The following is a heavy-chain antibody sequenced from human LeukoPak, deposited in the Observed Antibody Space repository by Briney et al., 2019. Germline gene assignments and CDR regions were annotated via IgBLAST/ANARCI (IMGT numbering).Heavy chain of an antibody. J-gene: IGHJ5*01. D-gene: IGHD3-10*01. CDR3: ARTIYGSGKRGDWFDS. Sequence: GASVKVSCKASGYTFTSYYMHWVRQAPGQGLEWMGTINPSGGSTSYAQKFQGRVTMTRDTSTSTVYMELSSLRSEDTAVYYCARTIYGSGKRGDWFDSWGQGTLVTVSS. CDR2: INPSGGST. CDR1: GYTFTSYY. V-gene: IGHV1-46*01.